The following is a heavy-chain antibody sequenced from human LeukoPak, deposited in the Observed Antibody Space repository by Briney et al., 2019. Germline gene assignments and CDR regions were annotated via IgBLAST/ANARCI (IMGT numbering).Heavy chain of an antibody. CDR1: GFKFYDYG. CDR2: INWNGGSR. V-gene: IGHV3-20*01. CDR3: ARDRCSSTSCYNTPNWFDP. J-gene: IGHJ5*02. D-gene: IGHD2-2*02. Sequence: GGSLSLSCAASGFKFYDYGMSWVRQVPGKGLEWGSGINWNGGSRGYADSVKGRFTISRDNAKNSVYLQMNSLRSEDTAFYHCARDRCSSTSCYNTPNWFDPWGQGTLVTVSS.